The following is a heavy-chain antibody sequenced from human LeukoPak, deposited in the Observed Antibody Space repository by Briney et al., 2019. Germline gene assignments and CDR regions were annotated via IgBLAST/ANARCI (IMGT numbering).Heavy chain of an antibody. D-gene: IGHD3-22*01. Sequence: SQALSLTCAVSGDSVSSGGYSWSWIRQPPGKGLDWIGYIHHSGSTYYNPSLKSRVTISVDTSKNHFSLILSSVTAADTAVYYCARGPLGYYDRLGHYPEYFQHWGQGTLVTVSS. V-gene: IGHV4-30-2*01. CDR3: ARGPLGYYDRLGHYPEYFQH. CDR1: GDSVSSGGYS. J-gene: IGHJ1*01. CDR2: IHHSGST.